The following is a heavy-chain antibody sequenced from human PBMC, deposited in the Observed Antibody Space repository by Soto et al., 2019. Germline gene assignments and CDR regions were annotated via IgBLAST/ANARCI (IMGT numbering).Heavy chain of an antibody. D-gene: IGHD3-3*01. Sequence: PSEALSLTCNVPGGSISGYYWTWIWQPPGKGLEWIGYLYNTGSTNYNPSLKSRVTISLDTSKNQFFLNLSSVTAADTAVYYCAGMSFTVFGEVIDNFYFYGMDVWGQGTTVTVSS. CDR1: GGSISGYY. V-gene: IGHV4-59*03. CDR2: LYNTGST. CDR3: AGMSFTVFGEVIDNFYFYGMDV. J-gene: IGHJ6*02.